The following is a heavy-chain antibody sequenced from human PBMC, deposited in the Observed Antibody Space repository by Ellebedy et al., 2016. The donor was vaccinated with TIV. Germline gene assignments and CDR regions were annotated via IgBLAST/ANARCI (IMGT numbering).Heavy chain of an antibody. Sequence: GESLKISXAASGFTFSSYAMHWVRQAPGKGLEWVAAISFDGSNEHYVDSVKGRFTISRDNSKNTLYLQMNSLRAEDTAVYYCARDRTYYDSRGYDWYFDLWGRGTLVTVSS. CDR2: ISFDGSNE. CDR1: GFTFSSYA. V-gene: IGHV3-30*04. D-gene: IGHD3-22*01. CDR3: ARDRTYYDSRGYDWYFDL. J-gene: IGHJ2*01.